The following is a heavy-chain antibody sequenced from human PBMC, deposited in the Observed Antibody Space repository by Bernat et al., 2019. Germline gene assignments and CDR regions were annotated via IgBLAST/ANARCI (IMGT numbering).Heavy chain of an antibody. Sequence: EVQLVESGGGVVKPGGSLRLSCAGSGFTLSDAWMSWVRQAPGKGLEWVGRSKGRTGGGTPDYAAPAKGRFTVSRDDSKNTMYLHMNSLTTEDNTGYFWTRVGREFDFWGQGTPVNVFS. D-gene: IGHD3-3*01. CDR2: SKGRTGGGTP. CDR1: GFTLSDAW. V-gene: IGHV3-15*01. CDR3: TRVGREFDF. J-gene: IGHJ4*02.